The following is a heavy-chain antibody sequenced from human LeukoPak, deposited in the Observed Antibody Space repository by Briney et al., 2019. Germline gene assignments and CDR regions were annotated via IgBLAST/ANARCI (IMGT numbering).Heavy chain of an antibody. V-gene: IGHV4-39*01. D-gene: IGHD3-22*01. CDR1: GVSISSSSYY. CDR3: ARKSYYDSSGYYYSPLYYFDY. J-gene: IGHJ4*02. Sequence: SETLSLTCTVSGVSISSSSYYWGCIRQPPGKGLEWIVSIYDSGSTYYNPSLKSRVTISVDTSKNQFSLELSSVTAADTAVYYCARKSYYDSSGYYYSPLYYFDYWGQGTLVTVSS. CDR2: IYDSGST.